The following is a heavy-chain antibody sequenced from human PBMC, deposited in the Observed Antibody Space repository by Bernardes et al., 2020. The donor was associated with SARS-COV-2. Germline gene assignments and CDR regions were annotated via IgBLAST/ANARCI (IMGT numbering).Heavy chain of an antibody. D-gene: IGHD7-27*01. J-gene: IGHJ4*02. CDR2: IYHNGRS. Sequence: SETLSLTCAVSGYSISSDRWWGWIRQPPGKGLEWIGFIYHNGRSYYNPSLKSRVTMSVDTSKNQFSLKLNCVTAVDAAVYFCARFTGDATSIDYWGKGTLFTVS. V-gene: IGHV4-28*01. CDR1: GYSISSDRW. CDR3: ARFTGDATSIDY.